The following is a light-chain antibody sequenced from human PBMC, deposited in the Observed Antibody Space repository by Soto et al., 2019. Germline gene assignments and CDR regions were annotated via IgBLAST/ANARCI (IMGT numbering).Light chain of an antibody. V-gene: IGLV4-69*01. CDR3: KTCGNVIHVV. Sequence: QLVLTQSPSASASLGASVKLTCTLRSGHSSYALPWHQQQPEKGPRYLMKLDSDGSHTKGDAIPDRFSGSSSGAERYLTIDSLQSEDEADSYCKTCGNVIHVVFGGGTQRTVL. CDR1: SGHSSYA. J-gene: IGLJ2*01. CDR2: LDSDGSH.